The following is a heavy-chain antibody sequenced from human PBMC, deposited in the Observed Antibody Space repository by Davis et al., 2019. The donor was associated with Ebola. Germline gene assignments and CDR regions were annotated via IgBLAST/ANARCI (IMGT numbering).Heavy chain of an antibody. CDR1: GGSISSSNW. CDR3: AREIHDFWSGPIDY. D-gene: IGHD3-3*01. J-gene: IGHJ4*02. CDR2: IYHSGST. V-gene: IGHV4-4*02. Sequence: MPGGSLRLSCAVSGGSISSSNWWSWVRQPPGKGLEWIGEIYHSGSTNYNPSLKSRVTISVDTSKNQFSLKLSSVTAADTAVYYCAREIHDFWSGPIDYWGQGTLVTVSS.